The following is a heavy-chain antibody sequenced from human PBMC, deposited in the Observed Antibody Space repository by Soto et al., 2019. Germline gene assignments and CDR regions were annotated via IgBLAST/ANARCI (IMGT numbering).Heavy chain of an antibody. Sequence: QVQLQQWGAGLLKPSETLSLTCAVYGGSFSGYYWSWIRQPPGKGLEWIGEINHSGSTNYNPSLMSRVTISVNTSKNQFSLKLSSVTAADTAVSYCARAPRLRFVYYYGMDVWGQGTTVTVSS. CDR1: GGSFSGYY. V-gene: IGHV4-34*01. CDR3: ARAPRLRFVYYYGMDV. D-gene: IGHD5-12*01. J-gene: IGHJ6*02. CDR2: INHSGST.